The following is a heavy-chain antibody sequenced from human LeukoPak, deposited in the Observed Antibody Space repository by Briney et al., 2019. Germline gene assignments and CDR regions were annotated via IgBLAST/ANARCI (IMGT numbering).Heavy chain of an antibody. J-gene: IGHJ3*02. CDR2: ISGDGGST. CDR3: AKDILRAYSSGYYYRLSDAFDI. CDR1: GFTFDDYA. V-gene: IGHV3-43*02. D-gene: IGHD3-22*01. Sequence: GESLKISCAASGFTFDDYAMHWVRQAPGKGLEWVSLISGDGGSTYYADSVKGRFTISRDNSKNSLYLQMNSLRTEDTALYYCAKDILRAYSSGYYYRLSDAFDIWGQGTMVTVSS.